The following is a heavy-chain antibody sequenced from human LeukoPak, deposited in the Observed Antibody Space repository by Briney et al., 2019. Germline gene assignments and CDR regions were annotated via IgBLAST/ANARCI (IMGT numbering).Heavy chain of an antibody. J-gene: IGHJ4*02. CDR1: GFXFSTYW. V-gene: IGHV3-7*05. CDR3: ARVGAGGGNVPFLDY. CDR2: IKQDGSEK. D-gene: IGHD3-10*01. Sequence: GGSLRLSCAASGFXFSTYWMSWVRQAPGKGQEWLADIKQDGSEKYYVDSVKGRFTISRDNAKNSLYLQMNSLRAEDTAVYYCARVGAGGGNVPFLDYWGQETLVTVSS.